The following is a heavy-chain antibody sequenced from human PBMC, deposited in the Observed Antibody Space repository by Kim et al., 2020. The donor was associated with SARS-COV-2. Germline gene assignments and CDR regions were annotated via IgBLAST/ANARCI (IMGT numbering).Heavy chain of an antibody. Sequence: GGSLRLSCAASGFTFSSYAMSWVRQATGKGLEWVSTISGSGGSTYYADSVKGRFTISRDNSKNTLYLQMNSLRAEDTAVYYCAKVRSAFLGGHDFDYWGQGTLVTVSS. CDR1: GFTFSSYA. CDR2: ISGSGGST. V-gene: IGHV3-23*01. D-gene: IGHD3-16*01. J-gene: IGHJ4*02. CDR3: AKVRSAFLGGHDFDY.